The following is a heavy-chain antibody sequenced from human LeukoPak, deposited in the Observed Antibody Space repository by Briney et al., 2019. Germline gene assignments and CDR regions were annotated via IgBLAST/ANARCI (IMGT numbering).Heavy chain of an antibody. CDR3: VREPYCSGGSCYTSGFDC. Sequence: GGSLRLSCAASGVTFSRYLMHWVRQAPGKGLVWVSRIKNDGSRTTYADAVKGRFTITRDNAKNTPYLQMNSLSADDTAVYYCVREPYCSGGSCYTSGFDCWGQGTLVTVSS. CDR1: GVTFSRYL. J-gene: IGHJ4*02. V-gene: IGHV3-74*01. CDR2: IKNDGSRT. D-gene: IGHD2-15*01.